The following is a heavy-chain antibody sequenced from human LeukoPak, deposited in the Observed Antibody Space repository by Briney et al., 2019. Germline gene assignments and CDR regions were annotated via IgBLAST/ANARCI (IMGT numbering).Heavy chain of an antibody. V-gene: IGHV3-23*01. D-gene: IGHD3-22*01. CDR3: VKDRDSSGYFDWYFDL. J-gene: IGHJ2*01. Sequence: GGSLRLSCAASGFTISNDGMSWVRQALGKGLEWVSGISGRAGTTYYAASVKGRFTISRDNSKNTVYLQMNSLRVEDTAIYYCVKDRDSSGYFDWYFDLWGRGTLLTVSS. CDR1: GFTISNDG. CDR2: ISGRAGTT.